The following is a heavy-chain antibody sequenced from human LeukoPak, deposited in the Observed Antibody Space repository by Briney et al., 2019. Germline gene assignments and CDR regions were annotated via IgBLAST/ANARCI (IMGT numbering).Heavy chain of an antibody. CDR2: IYSDGST. CDR1: GFTVSSKY. Sequence: PGGSLRLSCAASGFTVSSKYMSWVRQAPGKGLEWVSVIYSDGSTCYADSVKGRFTISRDNSKNTLYLQMNSLRAEDTAVYYCASHGGIYLPFDCWGQGTLVTVSS. V-gene: IGHV3-53*01. CDR3: ASHGGIYLPFDC. D-gene: IGHD1-26*01. J-gene: IGHJ4*02.